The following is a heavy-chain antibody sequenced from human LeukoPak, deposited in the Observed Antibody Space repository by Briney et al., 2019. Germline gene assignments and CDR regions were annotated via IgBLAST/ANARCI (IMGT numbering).Heavy chain of an antibody. J-gene: IGHJ6*03. CDR1: GFTFNNYG. D-gene: IGHD5-12*01. CDR2: IRYDGSNK. CDR3: AKDTVKVTTIRRVPHYMDV. V-gene: IGHV3-30*02. Sequence: PGGSLRLSCAASGFTFNNYGMHWVRQAPGKGLEWVAFIRYDGSNKYYADSVKGRFISSRDNSKNTLYLQMNSLRAEDTAVYYCAKDTVKVTTIRRVPHYMDVWGKGTTVTISS.